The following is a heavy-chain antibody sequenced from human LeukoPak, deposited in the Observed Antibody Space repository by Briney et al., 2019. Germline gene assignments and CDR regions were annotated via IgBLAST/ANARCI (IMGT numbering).Heavy chain of an antibody. Sequence: KPSETLSLTCTVSGGSISSYYWSWIRQPPGKGLEWIGYIYYSGSTNYNPSLKSRVTISVDTSKNQFSLKLSSVTAADTAVYYCARMGSYYGSGPDAFDIWGQGTMVTVSS. CDR1: GGSISSYY. D-gene: IGHD3-10*01. CDR3: ARMGSYYGSGPDAFDI. CDR2: IYYSGST. J-gene: IGHJ3*02. V-gene: IGHV4-59*01.